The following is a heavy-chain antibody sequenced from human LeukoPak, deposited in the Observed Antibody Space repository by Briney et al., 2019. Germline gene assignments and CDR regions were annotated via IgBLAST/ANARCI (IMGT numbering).Heavy chain of an antibody. J-gene: IGHJ4*02. D-gene: IGHD6-19*01. V-gene: IGHV3-43*01. CDR1: GFTFEDYT. Sequence: GGSLRLSCAASGFTFEDYTMHWVRQAPGKTLEWVSLISRDGTTYYTDSVKGRFTMSRDNSKNSLYLQMDTLRSEDTAFYYCVKDLSFESSGHVFEYWGQGTLVTVSS. CDR2: ISRDGTT. CDR3: VKDLSFESSGHVFEY.